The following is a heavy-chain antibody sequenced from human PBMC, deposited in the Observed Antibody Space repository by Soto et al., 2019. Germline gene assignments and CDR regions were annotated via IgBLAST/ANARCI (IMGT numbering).Heavy chain of an antibody. CDR3: ARGRGTGVYTYGLDY. J-gene: IGHJ4*02. CDR2: IIPVFGTG. CDR1: GGTFRSYA. V-gene: IGHV1-69*06. D-gene: IGHD5-18*01. Sequence: GPLGQSGAEVNTPGSSVKGSCKASGGTFRSYAISWVRQAPGHGIEWMGGIIPVFGTGIYAQKFQGRVTITADKSKNTAYMELSSLMDEDTAVYFWARGRGTGVYTYGLDYWGPGTVVTVAS.